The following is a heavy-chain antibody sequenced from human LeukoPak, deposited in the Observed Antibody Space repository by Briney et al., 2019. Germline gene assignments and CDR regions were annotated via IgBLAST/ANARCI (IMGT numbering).Heavy chain of an antibody. Sequence: GGSPRLSCAASGFTFSDYYMSWIRQAPGKGLEWVLYISSGTSYTNYADSVKGRFTISRDNAKNSLYLQMNNLRAEDTALYYCARLVVVAATPGYFDYWGQGTLVTVSS. J-gene: IGHJ4*02. CDR3: ARLVVVAATPGYFDY. CDR1: GFTFSDYY. D-gene: IGHD2-15*01. V-gene: IGHV3-11*06. CDR2: ISSGTSYT.